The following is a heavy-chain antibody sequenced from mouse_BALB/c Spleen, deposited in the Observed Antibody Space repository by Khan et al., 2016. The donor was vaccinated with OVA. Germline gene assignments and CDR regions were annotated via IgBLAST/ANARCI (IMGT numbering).Heavy chain of an antibody. D-gene: IGHD2-4*01. CDR3: ARGNYDGYYFDY. V-gene: IGHV3-2*02. J-gene: IGHJ2*01. CDR2: ISYSGGT. Sequence: VQLQQSGPGLVKPSQSLSLTCTVTGYSIPSGYAWNWIRQFPGNKLEWMGYISYSGGTSYNPSLKSRISITRDTSKNQFFLQLNSVTTEDTATYYCARGNYDGYYFDYWGQGTPLTVSS. CDR1: GYSIPSGYA.